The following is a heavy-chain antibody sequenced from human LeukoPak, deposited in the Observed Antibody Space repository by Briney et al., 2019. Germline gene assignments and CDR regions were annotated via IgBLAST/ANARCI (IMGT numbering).Heavy chain of an antibody. J-gene: IGHJ4*02. V-gene: IGHV4-34*01. CDR1: GGSFSGYY. CDR2: INHSGST. Sequence: PSETLSLTCAVYGGSFSGYYWSWIRQPPGKGLEWIGEINHSGSTNYNPSLKSRVTISVDTPKNQFSLKLSSVTAADTAVYYCARTSYTSGWHFDYWGQGTLVTVSS. CDR3: ARTSYTSGWHFDY. D-gene: IGHD6-19*01.